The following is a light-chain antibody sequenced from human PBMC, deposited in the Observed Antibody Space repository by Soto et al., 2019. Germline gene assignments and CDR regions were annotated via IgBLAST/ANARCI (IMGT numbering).Light chain of an antibody. CDR1: SSDVGGYNH. Sequence: LTQPASVSGSPGQSITISCTGTSSDVGGYNHVSWYQQHPGKAPKLIIYEVRNRPSGVSNRLSGSKSGNTASLTISGLQADDEADYYCCSYTSSSIRVFGGGTKVTVL. CDR3: CSYTSSSIRV. CDR2: EVR. V-gene: IGLV2-14*01. J-gene: IGLJ3*02.